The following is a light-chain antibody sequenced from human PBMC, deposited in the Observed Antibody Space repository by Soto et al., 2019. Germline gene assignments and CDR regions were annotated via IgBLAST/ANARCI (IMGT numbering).Light chain of an antibody. CDR1: QIIGDT. Sequence: EIVMTQSPATLSVSPGGRATLSCRASQIIGDTLAWYQQKPGQAPRLLIYGASSRVTGCPARFSGSGSGTDFTLTSSSLQSDDFAVYSCQQYNNWPWTFGQGTKVDIK. V-gene: IGKV3-15*01. CDR3: QQYNNWPWT. CDR2: GAS. J-gene: IGKJ1*01.